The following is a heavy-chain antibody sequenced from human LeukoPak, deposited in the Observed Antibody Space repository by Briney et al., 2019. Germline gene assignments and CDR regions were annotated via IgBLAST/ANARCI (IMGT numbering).Heavy chain of an antibody. CDR1: GFTFSSYA. CDR3: AKAVSGNYIKGFDY. D-gene: IGHD1-26*01. V-gene: IGHV3-23*01. Sequence: GGSLRLSCAASGFTFSSYAMNWVRQAPGKGLEWVSAISGSGGSTYYADSVKGRFTISRDNSKNTLYLQMNSLRAEDTDVYYCAKAVSGNYIKGFDYWGQGILVTVSS. CDR2: ISGSGGST. J-gene: IGHJ4*02.